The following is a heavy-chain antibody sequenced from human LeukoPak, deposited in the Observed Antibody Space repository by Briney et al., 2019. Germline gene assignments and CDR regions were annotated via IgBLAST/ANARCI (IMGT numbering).Heavy chain of an antibody. Sequence: AGSLRLSCAASGFTFSSYGMSWVRQAPGKGLEWVSAISGSGGSTYYADSVKGRFTISRDNSKNTLYLQMNSLRAEDTAVYYCAKDGEQQLVSAEYFQHWGQGTLVTVSS. D-gene: IGHD6-13*01. J-gene: IGHJ1*01. CDR2: ISGSGGST. V-gene: IGHV3-23*01. CDR1: GFTFSSYG. CDR3: AKDGEQQLVSAEYFQH.